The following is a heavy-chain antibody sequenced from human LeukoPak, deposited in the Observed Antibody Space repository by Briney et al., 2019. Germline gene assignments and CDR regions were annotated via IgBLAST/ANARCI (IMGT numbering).Heavy chain of an antibody. CDR2: IYYSGST. V-gene: IGHV4-59*01. CDR3: ARDPNKYGSGRHFDY. D-gene: IGHD3-10*01. J-gene: IGHJ4*02. CDR1: GGSISSYY. Sequence: SETLSLTCTVSGGSISSYYWSWIRQPPGKGLEWIGYIYYSGSTNYNPSLKSRVTISVDTSKNQFSLKLSSVTAADTAVYYCARDPNKYGSGRHFDYWGQGTLVTVSS.